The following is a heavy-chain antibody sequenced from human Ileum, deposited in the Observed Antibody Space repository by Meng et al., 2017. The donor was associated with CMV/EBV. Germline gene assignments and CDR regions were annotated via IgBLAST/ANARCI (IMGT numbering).Heavy chain of an antibody. CDR1: WVPTQPNCLG. J-gene: IGHJ4*02. D-gene: IGHD6-19*01. Sequence: QITCKESCPPALKPHPTPTLTCPFSWVPTQPNCLGVGWIRQPPGKALEWLALIYWDDTKRYSPSLKSRLTISKDTSKNQVVLTMTNTDTVDTATYYCANRRGSGWYETYFDSWGQGTLVTVSS. CDR2: IYWDDTK. V-gene: IGHV2-5*02. CDR3: ANRRGSGWYETYFDS.